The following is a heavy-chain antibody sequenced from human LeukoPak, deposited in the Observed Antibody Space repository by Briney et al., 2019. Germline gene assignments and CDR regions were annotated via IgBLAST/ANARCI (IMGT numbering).Heavy chain of an antibody. CDR3: AKYYDILTGYSLGYYFDY. CDR2: ISGSGGST. D-gene: IGHD3-9*01. V-gene: IGHV3-23*01. Sequence: GGSLRLSCAASGFTFSSYAMSWVRQAPGKGLEWVSAISGSGGSTYYADSVKGRFTISRDNSKNTLYLQMNSLRAEDTAVYYCAKYYDILTGYSLGYYFDYWGQGTLVTVSS. J-gene: IGHJ4*02. CDR1: GFTFSSYA.